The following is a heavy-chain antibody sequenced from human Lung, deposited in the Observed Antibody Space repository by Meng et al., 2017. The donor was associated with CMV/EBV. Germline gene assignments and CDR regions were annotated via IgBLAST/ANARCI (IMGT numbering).Heavy chain of an antibody. V-gene: IGHV1-18*01. CDR2: FVNYVDT. CDR1: GYTFVSYG. Sequence: QVQRVQSGPEVKKPGASVRVSCKASGYTFVSYGICWVRQAPGQGLEWMGWFVNYVDTYPAPKFQGRVTMTTDTHTNTAFMELRSLTSDDTAVYYCASGTPGRSYCDYWGQGTLVTVSS. D-gene: IGHD2-15*01. CDR3: ASGTPGRSYCDY. J-gene: IGHJ4*02.